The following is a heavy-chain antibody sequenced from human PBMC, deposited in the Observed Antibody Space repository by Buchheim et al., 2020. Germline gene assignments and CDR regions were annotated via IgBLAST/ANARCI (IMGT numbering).Heavy chain of an antibody. CDR2: ISYDRSNN. CDR1: GFTFSSYG. J-gene: IGHJ4*02. D-gene: IGHD4-23*01. CDR3: AKEGSTVVTPLSLYYFDY. V-gene: IGHV3-30*18. Sequence: QVQLVESGGGVVQPGRSLRLSCAASGFTFSSYGMHWVRQAPGKGLEWVAVISYDRSNNYYADSVKGRFTISRDNSKNTLYLQMNSLRAEDTAVYYCAKEGSTVVTPLSLYYFDYWGQGTL.